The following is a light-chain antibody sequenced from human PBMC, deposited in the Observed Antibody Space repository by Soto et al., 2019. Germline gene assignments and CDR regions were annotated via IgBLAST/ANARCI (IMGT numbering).Light chain of an antibody. CDR3: SSYTSSNTLV. CDR1: SSDVGAYNY. CDR2: EVS. J-gene: IGLJ2*01. Sequence: SALTQPASVSGSPGQSLTISCTGTSSDVGAYNYVSWYQQHPGKAPKLMIFEVSDWPSGVSNRFSGSKSGNTASLTISGLQAEDEADYYCSSYTSSNTLVFGGGTKLTVL. V-gene: IGLV2-14*01.